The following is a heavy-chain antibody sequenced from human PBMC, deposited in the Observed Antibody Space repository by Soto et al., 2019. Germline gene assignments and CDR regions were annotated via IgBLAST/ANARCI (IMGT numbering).Heavy chain of an antibody. Sequence: PSETLSLTCTVSGGSISSYYWSWIRQPPGKGLEWIGYIYYSGSTNYNPSLKSRVTISVDTSKNQFSLKLSSVTAADTAVYYCARTVVVTAIPYFDYWGQGTLVTVSS. D-gene: IGHD2-21*02. CDR2: IYYSGST. CDR1: GGSISSYY. J-gene: IGHJ4*02. CDR3: ARTVVVTAIPYFDY. V-gene: IGHV4-59*01.